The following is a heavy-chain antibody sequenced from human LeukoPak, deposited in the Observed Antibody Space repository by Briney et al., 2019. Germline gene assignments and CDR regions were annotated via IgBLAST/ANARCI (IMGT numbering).Heavy chain of an antibody. CDR1: GGTFSSYA. CDR3: ASHVRSTAMDPWYYYGMDV. Sequence: SVKVSCKASGGTFSSYAISWVRQAPGQGLEWMEGIIPIFGTANYAQKFQGRVTITADESTSTAYMELSSLRSEDTAVYYCASHVRSTAMDPWYYYGMDVWGKGTTVTVSS. CDR2: IIPIFGTA. D-gene: IGHD5-18*01. V-gene: IGHV1-69*13. J-gene: IGHJ6*04.